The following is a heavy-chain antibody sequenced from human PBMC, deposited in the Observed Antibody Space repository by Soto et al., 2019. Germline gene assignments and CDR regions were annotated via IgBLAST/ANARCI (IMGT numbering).Heavy chain of an antibody. CDR1: GYTFTSYA. CDR2: INAGNGNT. J-gene: IGHJ6*04. V-gene: IGHV1-3*01. Sequence: ASVKVSCKASGYTFTSYAMHWVRQAPGQRLEWMGWINAGNGNTKYSQKFQGRVTITRDTSASTAYMELSSLRSEDTAVYYCARSIAAAGTNYYYGMDVWSKGTTVTVSS. D-gene: IGHD6-13*01. CDR3: ARSIAAAGTNYYYGMDV.